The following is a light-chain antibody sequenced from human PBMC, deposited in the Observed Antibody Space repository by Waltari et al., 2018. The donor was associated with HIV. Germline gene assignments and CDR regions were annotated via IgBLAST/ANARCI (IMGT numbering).Light chain of an antibody. Sequence: NFMLTQSHSVSESPGKTVTISRTGNSGSIASNFVQWYQQRPGSAPRNVIYEDNRRPSGVPDRFSGSILGNKAALTITGAQADDESDYYCVLNLGRGIVVFGGGTKLSVL. CDR1: SGSIASNF. CDR3: VLNLGRGIVV. V-gene: IGLV6-57*02. J-gene: IGLJ2*01. CDR2: EDN.